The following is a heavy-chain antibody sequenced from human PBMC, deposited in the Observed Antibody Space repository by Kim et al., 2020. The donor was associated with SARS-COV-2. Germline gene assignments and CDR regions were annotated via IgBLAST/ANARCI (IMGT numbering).Heavy chain of an antibody. D-gene: IGHD3-9*01. Sequence: SLQGHVTISADKSISTAYLQWSSLKASDTAMYYCARGRVWTGYYNDAFDIWGQGTMVTVSS. J-gene: IGHJ3*02. CDR3: ARGRVWTGYYNDAFDI. V-gene: IGHV5-10-1*01.